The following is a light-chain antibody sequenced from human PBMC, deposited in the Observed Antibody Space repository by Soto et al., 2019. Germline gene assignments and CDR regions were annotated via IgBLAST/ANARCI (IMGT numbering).Light chain of an antibody. J-gene: IGKJ4*01. CDR2: WAS. CDR1: QSVLYRSNNKNY. V-gene: IGKV4-1*01. CDR3: QQYSSTQLT. Sequence: DIVMTQSPDSLAVSLGERATINCKSSQSVLYRSNNKNYLAWYQQKPGQPPKLLIYWASSRESGVPDRFSGSGSGTDFTLTISSLQAEDVAVYYCQQYSSTQLTFGGGTKVEIK.